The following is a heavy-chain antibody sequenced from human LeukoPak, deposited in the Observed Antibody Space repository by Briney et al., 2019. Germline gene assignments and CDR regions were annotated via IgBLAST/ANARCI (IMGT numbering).Heavy chain of an antibody. D-gene: IGHD6-19*01. J-gene: IGHJ2*01. CDR1: GGSISSYY. CDR3: ARTGIAVAGTRYFDL. V-gene: IGHV4-59*01. Sequence: SETLSLTCTVSGGSISSYYWSWIRQPPGKGLEWIGYIYYSGSTNYNPSLKSRVTISVDTSKNQFSLKLSSVTAADTAVYYCARTGIAVAGTRYFDLWGRGTLVTVSS. CDR2: IYYSGST.